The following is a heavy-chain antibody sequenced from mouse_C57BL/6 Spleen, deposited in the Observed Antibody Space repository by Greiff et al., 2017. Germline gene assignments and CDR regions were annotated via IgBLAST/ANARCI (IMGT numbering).Heavy chain of an antibody. V-gene: IGHV1-39*01. D-gene: IGHD1-1*01. J-gene: IGHJ1*03. CDR2: INPNYGTT. CDR3: ARLHAVVATRYFDV. CDR1: GYSFTDYN. Sequence: VQLKESGPELVKPGASVKISCKASGYSFTDYNMNWVKQSNGKSLEWIGVINPNYGTTSYNQKFKGKATLTVDQSSSTAYMQLNSLTSEDSAVYYCARLHAVVATRYFDVWGTGTTVTVSS.